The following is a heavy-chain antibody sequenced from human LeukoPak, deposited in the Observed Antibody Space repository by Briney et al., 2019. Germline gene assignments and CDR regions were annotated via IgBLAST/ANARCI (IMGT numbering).Heavy chain of an antibody. CDR2: IWYDGSNK. CDR1: GFTFSSYG. Sequence: PSGESLRLSCAASGFTFSSYGMHWVRQAPGKGLEWVAVIWYDGSNKYYADSVKGRFTISRDNSKNTLYLQMNSLRAEDTAVYYCAREVTANAFDIWGQGTMVTVSS. D-gene: IGHD4-11*01. J-gene: IGHJ3*02. V-gene: IGHV3-33*08. CDR3: AREVTANAFDI.